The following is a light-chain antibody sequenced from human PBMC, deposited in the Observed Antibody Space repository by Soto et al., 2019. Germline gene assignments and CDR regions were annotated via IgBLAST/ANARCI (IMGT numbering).Light chain of an antibody. CDR1: QSVSGY. CDR2: DAS. CDR3: QQRSNWPST. J-gene: IGKJ4*01. Sequence: EIVLPQSPATLSLSPKERATISCRASQSVSGYLAWYQQKPGQAPRLLMYDASNRATGIPARFSGSGSGTDFTRTISSLEPEDFAVYYCQQRSNWPSTFGGGTKVEIK. V-gene: IGKV3-11*01.